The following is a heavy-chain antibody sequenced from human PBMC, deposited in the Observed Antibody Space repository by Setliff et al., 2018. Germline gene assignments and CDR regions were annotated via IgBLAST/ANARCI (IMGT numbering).Heavy chain of an antibody. J-gene: IGHJ5*02. Sequence: ASVKVSCKASGYTFIYYYIHWVRQAPGQGLEWIGLINPSGGGTIYARRFQGRVTMARETSTSTVYMELSGLRSEDTAVYYCARSPAVLGIVYLGPWGQGTQVTV. CDR2: INPSGGGT. D-gene: IGHD3-16*01. CDR1: GYTFIYYY. CDR3: ARSPAVLGIVYLGP. V-gene: IGHV1-46*01.